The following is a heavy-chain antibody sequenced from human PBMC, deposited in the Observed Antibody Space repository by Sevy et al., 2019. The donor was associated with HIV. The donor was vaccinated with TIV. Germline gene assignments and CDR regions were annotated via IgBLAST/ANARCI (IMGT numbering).Heavy chain of an antibody. CDR2: ISYDGRNK. Sequence: GGSLRLSCAVSGIIFTTSGMHWVRQAPGKGLEWVAVISYDGRNKFYGDSVKGRFTISRDNSKNSLFLQLNSLRADDTAIYYCAKSYFGSGASYGMDLWGRGTTVTVSS. V-gene: IGHV3-30*18. D-gene: IGHD3-10*01. CDR3: AKSYFGSGASYGMDL. J-gene: IGHJ6*02. CDR1: GIIFTTSG.